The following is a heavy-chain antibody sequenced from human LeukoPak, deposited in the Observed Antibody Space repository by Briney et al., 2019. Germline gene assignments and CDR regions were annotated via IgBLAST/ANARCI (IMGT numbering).Heavy chain of an antibody. D-gene: IGHD4-23*01. V-gene: IGHV3-7*01. CDR3: ARDRGYSTFDY. Sequence: AGGSLRLSCEAPAFTFSSYWMSWVRQAPGKGLEWVANMKEDGGEINYVDSVKGRFTISRDNAKNSLFLQMNSLRVEDTAVYYCARDRGYSTFDYWGQGTLVTVSS. J-gene: IGHJ4*02. CDR2: MKEDGGEI. CDR1: AFTFSSYW.